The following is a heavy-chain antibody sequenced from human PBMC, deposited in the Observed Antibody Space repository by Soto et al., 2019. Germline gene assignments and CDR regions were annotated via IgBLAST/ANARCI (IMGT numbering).Heavy chain of an antibody. J-gene: IGHJ4*02. CDR1: GGTFSSYA. CDR3: ASGPGVLSY. V-gene: IGHV1-69*06. D-gene: IGHD3-3*01. Sequence: SVKVSCKASGGTFSSYAISWVRQAPGQGLEWMGGIIPIFGTANYAQKLQGRVTITADTSTSTAYMELKSMRSDDTAVYYCASGPGVLSYWGQGTLVTGYS. CDR2: IIPIFGTA.